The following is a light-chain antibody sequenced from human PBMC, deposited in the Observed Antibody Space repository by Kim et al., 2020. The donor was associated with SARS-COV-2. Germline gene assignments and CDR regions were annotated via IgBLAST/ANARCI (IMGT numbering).Light chain of an antibody. Sequence: QSALTQPASVSGSPGQSIAISCTGTSDDVGGYNYVSWYQQHPNKAPKLMIYDVSKRPSGVSDRFSGSKSGNSASLTISGLQAEDEATYYCSSKRSSTLAFGGGTELTVL. CDR1: SDDVGGYNY. V-gene: IGLV2-14*01. CDR2: DVS. CDR3: SSKRSSTLA. J-gene: IGLJ3*02.